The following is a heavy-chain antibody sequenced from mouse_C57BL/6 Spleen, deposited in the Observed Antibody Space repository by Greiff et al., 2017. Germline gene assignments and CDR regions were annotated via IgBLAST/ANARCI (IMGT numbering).Heavy chain of an antibody. CDR3: TTFGVLGY. Sequence: EVQLQQSGAELVRPGASVKLSCTASGFNIKDDYMHWVKQRPEQGLEWIGWIDPENGDTEYASKFQGKATITADTSSNTAYLQLSSLTSEDTAVYYCTTFGVLGYWGQGTTLTVSS. CDR2: IDPENGDT. V-gene: IGHV14-4*01. CDR1: GFNIKDDY. J-gene: IGHJ2*01.